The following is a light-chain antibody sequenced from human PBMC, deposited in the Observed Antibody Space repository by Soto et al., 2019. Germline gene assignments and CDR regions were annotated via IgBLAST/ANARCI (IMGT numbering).Light chain of an antibody. CDR2: DVS. Sequence: QSVLTQPASLSGSPGQSITISCTGTSSDVGGYNYVSWYQQHPGKAPKLMIYDVSNRPSGVSNCFSGSKSGNTASLTISGLQAEDEADYYCSSYISSSTLFGTGTKVTVL. CDR1: SSDVGGYNY. CDR3: SSYISSSTL. V-gene: IGLV2-14*01. J-gene: IGLJ1*01.